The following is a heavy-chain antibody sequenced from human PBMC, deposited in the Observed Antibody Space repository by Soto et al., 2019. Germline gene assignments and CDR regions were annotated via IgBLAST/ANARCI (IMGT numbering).Heavy chain of an antibody. V-gene: IGHV4-30-2*01. J-gene: IGHJ5*02. CDR1: GDTISTGGYS. CDR3: ARETCGDYVAYFDP. CDR2: TYHSGNP. D-gene: IGHD4-17*01. Sequence: QLQLQESGSRLVKSSETLSLTCGVSGDTISTGGYSWAWIRQPPGKTLEWIGHTYHSGNPSYNPSLKTRVIILVYRSKYQYSLNASSVSAAVTAVYSCARETCGDYVAYFDPWGQRTLVTVSS.